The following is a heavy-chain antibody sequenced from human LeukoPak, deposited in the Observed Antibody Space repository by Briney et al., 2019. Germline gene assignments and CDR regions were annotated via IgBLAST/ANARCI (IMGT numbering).Heavy chain of an antibody. J-gene: IGHJ4*02. CDR2: VDPEDGET. V-gene: IGHV1-69-2*01. CDR1: GYTFTGYY. Sequence: ASVKVSCKASGYTFTGYYMHWVQQAPGKGLEWMGLVDPEDGETIYAEKFQGRVTITADTSTDTAYMELSSLRSEDTAVYYCATDARRDSLFDYWGQGTLVTVSS. D-gene: IGHD2-15*01. CDR3: ATDARRDSLFDY.